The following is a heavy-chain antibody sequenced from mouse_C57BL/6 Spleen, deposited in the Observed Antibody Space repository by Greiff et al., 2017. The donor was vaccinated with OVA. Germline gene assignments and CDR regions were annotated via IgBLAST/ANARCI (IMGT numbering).Heavy chain of an antibody. CDR3: TTWRHYYGSSPWFAY. CDR1: GFNIKDYY. V-gene: IGHV14-1*01. CDR2: IDPEDGDT. Sequence: EVQLQQSGAELVRPGASVKLSCTASGFNIKDYYMHWVKQRPEQGLEWIGRIDPEDGDTEYAPKFQGKATMTADTSSNTAYLQLRSLTSEDAAVYYCTTWRHYYGSSPWFAYWGQGTLVTVSA. D-gene: IGHD1-1*01. J-gene: IGHJ3*01.